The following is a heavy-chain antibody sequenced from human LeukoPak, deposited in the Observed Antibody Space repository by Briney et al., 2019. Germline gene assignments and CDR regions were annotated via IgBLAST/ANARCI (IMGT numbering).Heavy chain of an antibody. D-gene: IGHD1-26*01. Sequence: SVKVSCKASGYTFTNYAISWVRQAPGQGLEWMGGIIPTFGTVNYAQKFQGRVTITTDESTRTAYMELSSLRSEDTAVYYCARREEYYYSYYMDVWGKGTTVTVSS. CDR2: IIPTFGTV. CDR1: GYTFTNYA. V-gene: IGHV1-69*05. J-gene: IGHJ6*03. CDR3: ARREEYYYSYYMDV.